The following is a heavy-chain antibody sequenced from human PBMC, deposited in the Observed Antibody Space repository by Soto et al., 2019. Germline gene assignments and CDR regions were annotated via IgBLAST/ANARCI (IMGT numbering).Heavy chain of an antibody. CDR3: ARCRFDDIWSGYFYFDY. Sequence: ASVKVSCKASGYTFTSYAINWVRQATGQGLEWMGWMNPNSGNTGYAQKFQGRVTMTRNTSISTAYMELSSLRSEDTAVYYCARCRFDDIWSGYFYFDYWGQGTLVTVSS. D-gene: IGHD3-3*01. J-gene: IGHJ4*02. CDR1: GYTFTSYA. V-gene: IGHV1-8*01. CDR2: MNPNSGNT.